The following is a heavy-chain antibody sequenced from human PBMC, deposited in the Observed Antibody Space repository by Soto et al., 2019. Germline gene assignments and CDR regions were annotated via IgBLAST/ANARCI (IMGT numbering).Heavy chain of an antibody. CDR3: APSWGNGMDV. J-gene: IGHJ6*02. V-gene: IGHV1-69*13. Sequence: GASVKVSCKASGGTFSSYAISWVRQAPGQGLEWMGGIIPIFGTANYAQKFQGRVTITADESTSTAYMELSSLRSEDTAVHYCAPSWGNGMDVWGQGTTVTVSS. CDR2: IIPIFGTA. D-gene: IGHD7-27*01. CDR1: GGTFSSYA.